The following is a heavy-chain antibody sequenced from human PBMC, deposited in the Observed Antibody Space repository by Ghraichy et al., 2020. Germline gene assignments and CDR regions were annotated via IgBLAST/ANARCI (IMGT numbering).Heavy chain of an antibody. CDR3: ARGSSRGYSSPFDY. Sequence: SETLSLTFTVSGGSISSSSYYWGWIRQPPGKGLEWIGSIYYSGSTYYNPSLKSRVTISVDTSKNQFSLKLSSVTAADTAVYYCARGSSRGYSSPFDYWGQGTLVTVSS. CDR2: IYYSGST. CDR1: GGSISSSSYY. D-gene: IGHD5-18*01. V-gene: IGHV4-39*01. J-gene: IGHJ4*02.